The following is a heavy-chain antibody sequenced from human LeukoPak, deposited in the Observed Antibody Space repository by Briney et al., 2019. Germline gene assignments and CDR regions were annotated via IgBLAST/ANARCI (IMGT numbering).Heavy chain of an antibody. Sequence: NPSETLSLTCTVSGDSITTTNYYWGWIRQPPGKGLEWIGNIFYSGSTYYSPSLKSRVTISLDTSRNQFSLKLNSVTAADTAVYYCARGRAVAGEKFDYWGQGTLVTVSS. D-gene: IGHD6-19*01. CDR1: GDSITTTNYY. V-gene: IGHV4-39*07. J-gene: IGHJ4*02. CDR3: ARGRAVAGEKFDY. CDR2: IFYSGST.